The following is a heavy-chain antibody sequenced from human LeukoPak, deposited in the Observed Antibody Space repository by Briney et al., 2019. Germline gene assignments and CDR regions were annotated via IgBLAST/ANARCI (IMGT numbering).Heavy chain of an antibody. CDR3: ARAASVTAIYFDY. D-gene: IGHD2-21*02. Sequence: SETPSLTCTVSGGSISSGSYYWSWIRQPAGKGLEWIGRIYTSGSTNYNPSLKSRVTISVDTSKNQFSLKLSSVTAADTAVYYCARAASVTAIYFDYWGQGTLVTVSS. CDR2: IYTSGST. V-gene: IGHV4-61*02. J-gene: IGHJ4*02. CDR1: GGSISSGSYY.